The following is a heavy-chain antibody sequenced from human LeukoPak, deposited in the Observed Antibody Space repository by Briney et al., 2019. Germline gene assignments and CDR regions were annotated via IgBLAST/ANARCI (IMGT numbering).Heavy chain of an antibody. Sequence: GGSLRLSCSASGFTFSSYAMHWVRQAPGKGLEYVSAISSNGGSTYYADSVKGRFTISRDNSKNTLYLQMSSLRAEDTAVYYCARGRGSGWYDAFDIWGQGTMVTVSS. D-gene: IGHD6-19*01. CDR1: GFTFSSYA. CDR2: ISSNGGST. CDR3: ARGRGSGWYDAFDI. J-gene: IGHJ3*02. V-gene: IGHV3-64*04.